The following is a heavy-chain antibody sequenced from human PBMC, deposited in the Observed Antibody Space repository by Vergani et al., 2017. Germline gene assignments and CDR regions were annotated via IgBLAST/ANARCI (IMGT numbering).Heavy chain of an antibody. V-gene: IGHV1-18*01. Sequence: QVQLVQSGAEVKKPGASVKVSCKASGYTFTSYGISWVRQAPGQGLEWMGWISAYNGNTNYAQKLQGRVTMTTDTSTSTAYMELRSLRSDGTAVYYCARVYDSGWANGAMFYFDYWGQGTLVTVSS. CDR2: ISAYNGNT. D-gene: IGHD6-19*01. J-gene: IGHJ4*02. CDR1: GYTFTSYG. CDR3: ARVYDSGWANGAMFYFDY.